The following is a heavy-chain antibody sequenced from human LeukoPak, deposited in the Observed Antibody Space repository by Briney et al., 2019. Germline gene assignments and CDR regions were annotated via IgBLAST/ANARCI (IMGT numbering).Heavy chain of an antibody. Sequence: PGRSLRLSCAASGFTFDDYAMHWVRQAPGKGLEWVSGISWNSGSIGYADSRKGRFTISRDNAKNSLYLQVNSLRAEDMALYYFARAGGRSSWNYFDYWGQGTLVTVSS. V-gene: IGHV3-9*03. CDR1: GFTFDDYA. CDR2: ISWNSGSI. CDR3: ARAGGRSSWNYFDY. D-gene: IGHD6-13*01. J-gene: IGHJ4*02.